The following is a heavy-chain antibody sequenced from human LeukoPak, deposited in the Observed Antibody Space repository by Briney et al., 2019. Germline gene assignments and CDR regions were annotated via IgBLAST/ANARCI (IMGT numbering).Heavy chain of an antibody. D-gene: IGHD3-16*02. Sequence: GGSLRLSCAASGFTFSSYEMNWVRQAPGKGLEWVSYISSGGTTIYYADSVKGRFTISRDNAKNSLYLQMNSLRAEDTAVYYCARGRSRQDYWGQGTLVTASS. J-gene: IGHJ4*02. V-gene: IGHV3-48*03. CDR2: ISSGGTTI. CDR3: ARGRSRQDY. CDR1: GFTFSSYE.